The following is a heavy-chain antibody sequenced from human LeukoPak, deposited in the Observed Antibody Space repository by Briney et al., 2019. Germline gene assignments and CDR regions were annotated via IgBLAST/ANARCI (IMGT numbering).Heavy chain of an antibody. J-gene: IGHJ2*01. CDR2: IYHSGST. CDR1: GGSISSGGYS. Sequence: PSETLSLTCAVSGGSISSGGYSWSWIRQPPGKGLEWIGYIYHSGSTYYNPSLKSRVTISVDTSKNQFSLKLSSVTAADTAVYYCASWSVHYDILTGYRSNWYFDLWGRGTLVTVSS. CDR3: ASWSVHYDILTGYRSNWYFDL. V-gene: IGHV4-30-2*02. D-gene: IGHD3-9*01.